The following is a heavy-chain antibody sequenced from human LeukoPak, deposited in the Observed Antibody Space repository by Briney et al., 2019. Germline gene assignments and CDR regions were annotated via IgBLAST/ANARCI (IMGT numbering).Heavy chain of an antibody. CDR1: GGSLSSSSYY. D-gene: IGHD3-3*01. J-gene: IGHJ2*01. CDR2: IYYSGST. CDR3: ARHSITIFGVATYFDL. Sequence: SETLSLTCTVSGGSLSSSSYYWGWIRQPPGKGLEWIGSIYYSGSTYYNPSLKSRVTISVDTSKNQFSLKLSSVTAADTAVYYCARHSITIFGVATYFDLWGRGTLVTVSS. V-gene: IGHV4-39*01.